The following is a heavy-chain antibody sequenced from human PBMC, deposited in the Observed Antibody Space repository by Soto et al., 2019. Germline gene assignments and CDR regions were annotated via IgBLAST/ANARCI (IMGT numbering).Heavy chain of an antibody. V-gene: IGHV6-1*01. CDR2: TYYTSKWYN. J-gene: IGHJ5*02. CDR3: ARAGFPPNWFDP. CDR1: GDSVSNNIAT. D-gene: IGHD3-3*01. Sequence: PSQTLSLTCAISGDSVSNNIATWNWIRQSPSRGLEWLGRTYYTSKWYNDYAVPVKSRITINPDTSKNQFSLQLNSVTPEDTAVYYCARAGFPPNWFDPWGQGTLVTVSS.